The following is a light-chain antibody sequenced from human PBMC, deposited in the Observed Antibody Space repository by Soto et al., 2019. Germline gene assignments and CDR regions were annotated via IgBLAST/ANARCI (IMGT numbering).Light chain of an antibody. CDR1: QSVTNF. CDR2: NAS. J-gene: IGKJ1*01. V-gene: IGKV3-11*01. CDR3: QQRYRWPET. Sequence: EIVLTQSPGTLSLSPGERATLSCRASQSVTNFLAWYQQKPGQSPSLLIYNASHRATGIPARFSGSGSGTDSTLTISSLEPEDFAVYYCQQRYRWPETFGQGTKVDIK.